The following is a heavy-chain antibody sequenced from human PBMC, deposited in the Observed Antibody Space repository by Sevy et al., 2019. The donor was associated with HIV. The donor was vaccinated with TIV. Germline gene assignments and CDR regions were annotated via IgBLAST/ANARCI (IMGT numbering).Heavy chain of an antibody. V-gene: IGHV3-7*01. CDR3: ARVVGIAVAGTAGRYYYYMDV. Sequence: GGSLRLSCAASGFTFSSYWMSWVRQAPGKGLEWVANIKQDGSEKYYVDSVKGRFTISRDNAKNSLYLQMNSLRAEDTAVYYCARVVGIAVAGTAGRYYYYMDVWGKGTTVTVSS. CDR2: IKQDGSEK. CDR1: GFTFSSYW. D-gene: IGHD6-19*01. J-gene: IGHJ6*03.